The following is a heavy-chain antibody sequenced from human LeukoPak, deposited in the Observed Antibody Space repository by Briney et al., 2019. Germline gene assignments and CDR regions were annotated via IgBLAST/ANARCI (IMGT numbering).Heavy chain of an antibody. CDR3: AGYSGSYSYFDY. CDR1: GFTFSSYG. Sequence: PGGSLRLSCAASGFTFSSYGMHWVRQAPGKGLEWVAVISYDGSNKYYADSVKGRFTISRDNSKNTLYLRMNSLRAEDTAVYYCAGYSGSYSYFDYWGQGTLVTVSP. D-gene: IGHD1-26*01. CDR2: ISYDGSNK. V-gene: IGHV3-30*03. J-gene: IGHJ4*02.